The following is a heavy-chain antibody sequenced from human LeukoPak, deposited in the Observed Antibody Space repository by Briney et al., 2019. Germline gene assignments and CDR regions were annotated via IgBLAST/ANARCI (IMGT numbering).Heavy chain of an antibody. D-gene: IGHD6-13*01. J-gene: IGHJ4*02. V-gene: IGHV3-20*04. CDR2: INWNGGST. Sequence: GGSLRLSCAASGFNFNDYGMSWVRQAPGKGLEWVSGINWNGGSTGYADSVKGRFTISRDNAKNTLYLQMNSLRAEDTAVYYCARAQSREQQLPFDYWGQGTLVAVSS. CDR3: ARAQSREQQLPFDY. CDR1: GFNFNDYG.